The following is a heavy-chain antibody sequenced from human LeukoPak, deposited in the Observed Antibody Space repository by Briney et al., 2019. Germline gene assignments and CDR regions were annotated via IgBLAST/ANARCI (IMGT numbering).Heavy chain of an antibody. CDR2: ISGSGGST. CDR1: GFTFSSYG. CDR3: AKVRGYCSSTSCPLYYFDY. J-gene: IGHJ4*02. V-gene: IGHV3-23*01. Sequence: PGGSLRLSCAASGFTFSSYGMSWVRQAPGKGLEWVSAISGSGGSTYYADSVKGRFTISRDNSKNTLYLQMNSLRAEDTAVYYCAKVRGYCSSTSCPLYYFDYWGQGTLVTVSS. D-gene: IGHD2-2*01.